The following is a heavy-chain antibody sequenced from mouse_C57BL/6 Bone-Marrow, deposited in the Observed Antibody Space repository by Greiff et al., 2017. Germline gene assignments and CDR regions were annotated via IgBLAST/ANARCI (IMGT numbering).Heavy chain of an antibody. D-gene: IGHD2-2*01. CDR1: GYTFTSYW. J-gene: IGHJ3*01. CDR3: ARGLTPAWFAY. V-gene: IGHV1-55*01. CDR2: IYPGSGSS. Sequence: QVQLQQPGAELVKPGASVKMSCKASGYTFTSYWITWVKQRPGQGLEWIGDIYPGSGSSNYNEKFNSKATLTVDTSSSTAYMQLMSLITEDSAVYYCARGLTPAWFAYWGQGTLVTVSA.